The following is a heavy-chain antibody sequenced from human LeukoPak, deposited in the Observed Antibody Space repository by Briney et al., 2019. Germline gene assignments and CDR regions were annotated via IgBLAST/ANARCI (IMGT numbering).Heavy chain of an antibody. CDR3: ARHSVITSRIAARILDY. CDR1: GYIFTSYW. V-gene: IGHV5-51*01. D-gene: IGHD6-6*01. CDR2: IYPGDSDT. J-gene: IGHJ4*02. Sequence: GASLQISCKGSGYIFTSYWIGWERQLPGKGLEWMGIIYPGDSDTRYSPSFQAQVTISADKSISTAYLQWSSLKASDTAMYYCARHSVITSRIAARILDYWGQGTLVTVSS.